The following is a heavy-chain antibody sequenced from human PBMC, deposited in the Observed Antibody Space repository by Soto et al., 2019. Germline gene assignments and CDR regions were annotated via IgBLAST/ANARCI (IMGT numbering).Heavy chain of an antibody. J-gene: IGHJ3*02. D-gene: IGHD3-16*02. Sequence: EVQLLESGGGLVQPGGSLRLSCAASGFTFSSYAMSWVRQAPGKGLEWVSAISGSGGSTYYADSVMGRFTISRDNSKNTLYLQMNSLRAEDTAVYYCAKSSMITFGGVIVDDAFDIWGQGTMVTVSS. V-gene: IGHV3-23*01. CDR1: GFTFSSYA. CDR2: ISGSGGST. CDR3: AKSSMITFGGVIVDDAFDI.